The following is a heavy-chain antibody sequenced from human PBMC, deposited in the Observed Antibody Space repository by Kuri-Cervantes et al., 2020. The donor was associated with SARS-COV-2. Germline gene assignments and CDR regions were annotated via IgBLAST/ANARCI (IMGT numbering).Heavy chain of an antibody. CDR2: INYSGTT. V-gene: IGHV4-34*01. CDR3: ERLRRHNNAWFVTGYYMDV. Sequence: GSLRLSCSVYGGSFSDNHWIWVRQPPGKGLEWIGEINYSGTTNYNPSLKSRVTMSVDTSKNQFSLNLNSVTAADTAVYYCERLRRHNNAWFVTGYYMDVWGKGTTVTVSS. CDR1: GGSFSDNH. J-gene: IGHJ6*03. D-gene: IGHD3-10*01.